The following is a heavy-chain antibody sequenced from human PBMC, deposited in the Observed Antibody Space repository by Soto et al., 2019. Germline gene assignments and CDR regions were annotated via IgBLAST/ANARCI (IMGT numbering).Heavy chain of an antibody. CDR1: GGSISSGDYY. CDR2: IYYSGST. Sequence: LSLTCTVSGGSISSGDYYWSWIRQPPGKGLEWIGYIYYSGSTYYNPSLKSRVTISVDTSKNQFSLKLSSVTAADTAVYYCARDPVSSSWYDGGGFWFDPWGQGTLVTVSS. D-gene: IGHD6-13*01. J-gene: IGHJ5*02. V-gene: IGHV4-30-4*01. CDR3: ARDPVSSSWYDGGGFWFDP.